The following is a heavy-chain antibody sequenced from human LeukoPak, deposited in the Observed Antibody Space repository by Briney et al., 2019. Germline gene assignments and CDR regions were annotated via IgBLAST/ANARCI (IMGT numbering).Heavy chain of an antibody. CDR3: ASYGSGSYHLFDY. D-gene: IGHD3-10*01. CDR1: GLPFSTFW. J-gene: IGHJ4*02. V-gene: IGHV3-21*01. Sequence: PGGSLRLSCAASGLPFSTFWMNWVRQAPGKGLEWVSSISSSSSYIYYADSVKGRFTISRDNAKNSLYLQMNSLRAEDTAVYYCASYGSGSYHLFDYWGQGTLVTVSS. CDR2: ISSSSSYI.